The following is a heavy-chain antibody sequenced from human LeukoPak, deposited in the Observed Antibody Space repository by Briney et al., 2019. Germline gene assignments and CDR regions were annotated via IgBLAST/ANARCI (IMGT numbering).Heavy chain of an antibody. Sequence: GGSLRLSCAASGFTFSSYAMSWVRQAPGKGLEWVAAISGSGGGTYHADSGKGRFTVSRDNSKYTLYLHMNSLRADDTAVYYCAKTIRITENIAAAGLFDYWGRGTLVTVSS. CDR1: GFTFSSYA. D-gene: IGHD6-13*01. CDR3: AKTIRITENIAAAGLFDY. V-gene: IGHV3-23*01. J-gene: IGHJ4*02. CDR2: ISGSGGGT.